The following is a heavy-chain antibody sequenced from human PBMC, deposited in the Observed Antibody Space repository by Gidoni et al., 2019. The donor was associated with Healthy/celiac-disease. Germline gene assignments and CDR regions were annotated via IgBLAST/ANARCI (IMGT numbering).Heavy chain of an antibody. V-gene: IGHV4-31*03. D-gene: IGHD3-3*01. CDR1: GSSSSTGGYD. CDR3: ARVALGTYDFWSGYLYGGWFDP. Sequence: QVQLQESGAGLAKPSQTLSLTCTVSGSSSSTGGYDWSWIRQHPGKGLEWIGYIYYSGSTSYYPSLNSRVTISVDTSKNAFSLKLSSVTAVDTAVYYCARVALGTYDFWSGYLYGGWFDPWGQGTLVTVSS. CDR2: IYYSGST. J-gene: IGHJ5*02.